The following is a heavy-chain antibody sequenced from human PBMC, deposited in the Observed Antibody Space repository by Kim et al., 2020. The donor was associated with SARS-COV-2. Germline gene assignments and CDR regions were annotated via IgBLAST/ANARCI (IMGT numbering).Heavy chain of an antibody. CDR2: ISVDNGNR. D-gene: IGHD5-18*01. V-gene: IGHV1-18*04. J-gene: IGHJ4*02. CDR1: GSALTNHA. Sequence: ASVKVSCKASGSALTNHAVSWVRQAPGQGLEWIGWISVDNGNRNYAQMFQGRVTMTTDISTNTAYMDLGSLNSDDTAIYYCARDRDGYSPILYSWGQGTLVSVSS. CDR3: ARDRDGYSPILYS.